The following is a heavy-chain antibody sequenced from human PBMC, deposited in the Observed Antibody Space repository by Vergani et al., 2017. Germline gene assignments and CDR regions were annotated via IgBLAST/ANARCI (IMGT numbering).Heavy chain of an antibody. V-gene: IGHV3-30*02. CDR3: AKKGGSLYYYGVDV. Sequence: QAQLLQSGVGVVQPGGSLRLSCIGSGYTFGHFDMHWVRQAPGKGLAWVAFIRYDGSNPQYIDSVKGRFTISRDNSKDTLFLQMNGLRPEDTGTYFCAKKGGSLYYYGVDVWGQGTTITVSS. J-gene: IGHJ6*02. D-gene: IGHD1-26*01. CDR2: IRYDGSNP. CDR1: GYTFGHFD.